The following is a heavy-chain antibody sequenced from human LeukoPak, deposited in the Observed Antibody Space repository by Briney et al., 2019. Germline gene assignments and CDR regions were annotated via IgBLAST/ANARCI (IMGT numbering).Heavy chain of an antibody. CDR2: INPNSGGT. J-gene: IGHJ4*02. CDR1: VYTFTGYY. D-gene: IGHD3-22*01. Sequence: GASVKVSCTASVYTFTGYYMHWVRQAPGQGLEWMGWINPNSGGTDYAQKFQGRVTMTRDTSISTAYMELSRLRSDDTAVYYCARVLYDSSGYYLFDYWGQGTLVTVSS. V-gene: IGHV1-2*02. CDR3: ARVLYDSSGYYLFDY.